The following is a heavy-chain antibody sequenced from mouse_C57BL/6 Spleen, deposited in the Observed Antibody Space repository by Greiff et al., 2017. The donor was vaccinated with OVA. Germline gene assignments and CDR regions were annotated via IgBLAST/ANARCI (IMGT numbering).Heavy chain of an antibody. CDR2: IYPRSGYT. Sequence: QVQLQQSGAELARPGASVKLSCKASGYTFTSYGISWVKQRTGQGLEWIGEIYPRSGYTYYNEKFKGKATLTADKSSSTAYMELRSLTSDDSAVSFCARSGPRIMDYWGQGTSVTVSS. J-gene: IGHJ4*01. CDR3: ARSGPRIMDY. CDR1: GYTFTSYG. D-gene: IGHD3-1*01. V-gene: IGHV1-81*01.